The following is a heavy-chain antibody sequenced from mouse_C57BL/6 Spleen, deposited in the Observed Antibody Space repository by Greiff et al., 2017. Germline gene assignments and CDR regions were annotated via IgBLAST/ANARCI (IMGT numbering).Heavy chain of an antibody. Sequence: VQLQQSGAELVKPGASVKISCKASGYAFSSYWMNWVKQRPGKGLEWIGQIYPGDGDTNYNGKFKGKATLTADKSSSTAYMQLSSLTSEDSAVYFCARLYYSNYWYFDVWGTGTTVTVSS. J-gene: IGHJ1*03. D-gene: IGHD2-5*01. CDR1: GYAFSSYW. CDR2: IYPGDGDT. CDR3: ARLYYSNYWYFDV. V-gene: IGHV1-80*01.